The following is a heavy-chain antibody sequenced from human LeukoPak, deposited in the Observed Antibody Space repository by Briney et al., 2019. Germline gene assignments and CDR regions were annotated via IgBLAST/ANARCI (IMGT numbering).Heavy chain of an antibody. D-gene: IGHD3-10*01. CDR1: GFTFSNYG. V-gene: IGHV3-30*02. Sequence: PGGSLRLSCAASGFTFSNYGMHWVRQAPGKGLEWVAFIRSDGINKYHADSVKGRFTISRDNSKNTLYLQMNSLRAEDTAVYYCAKDRSMVRGVSIRFRRSGTMDVWGKGTTVTISS. J-gene: IGHJ6*03. CDR3: AKDRSMVRGVSIRFRRSGTMDV. CDR2: IRSDGINK.